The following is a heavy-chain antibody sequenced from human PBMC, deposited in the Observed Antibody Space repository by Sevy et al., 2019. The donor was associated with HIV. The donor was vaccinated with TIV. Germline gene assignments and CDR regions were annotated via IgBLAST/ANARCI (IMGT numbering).Heavy chain of an antibody. V-gene: IGHV3-15*01. D-gene: IGHD3-9*01. CDR2: IKSKIDGATR. CDR1: EFTFSNAW. J-gene: IGHJ4*02. CDR3: ATGLGKSDFDY. Sequence: GGSLRLSCAASEFTFSNAWMSWVRQAPGKGLEWVGRIKSKIDGATRDLAAPVKGRITISRDDSRKMLYLQMNSLKTEDTGVYYCATGLGKSDFDYWGQGTLVTVSS.